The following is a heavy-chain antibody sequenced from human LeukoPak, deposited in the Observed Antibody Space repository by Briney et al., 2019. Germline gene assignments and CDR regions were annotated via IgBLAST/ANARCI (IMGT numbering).Heavy chain of an antibody. Sequence: SETLSLTCAVYGGSFSGYYWSWIRQPPGKGLEWIGEINHSGSTNYNPSLKSRVTISVDTSKNQFSLKLGSVTAADTAVNYCARRGSGRINWFDPWGQGTLVTVSS. V-gene: IGHV4-34*01. CDR1: GGSFSGYY. CDR3: ARRGSGRINWFDP. D-gene: IGHD2-21*01. CDR2: INHSGST. J-gene: IGHJ5*02.